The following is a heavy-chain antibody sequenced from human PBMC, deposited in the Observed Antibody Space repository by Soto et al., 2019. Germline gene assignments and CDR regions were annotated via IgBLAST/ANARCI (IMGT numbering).Heavy chain of an antibody. D-gene: IGHD4-17*01. V-gene: IGHV3-33*01. CDR1: GFTFSSYG. J-gene: IGHJ4*02. Sequence: QVYLVESGGGVVQPGRSLRLSCAASGFTFSSYGMHWVRQAPGKGLEWVALIWYDGTYKYYADSVRGRFTISRDNSKNTLYLQMNSLRAEDTAVYYCASQTPSTTMTTVYWGQGTLVTVSS. CDR3: ASQTPSTTMTTVY. CDR2: IWYDGTYK.